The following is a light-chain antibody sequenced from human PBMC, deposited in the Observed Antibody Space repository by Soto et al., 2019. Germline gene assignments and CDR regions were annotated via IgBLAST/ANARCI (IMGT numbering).Light chain of an antibody. CDR2: GAS. CDR1: QSVSRSS. Sequence: EIVLTQSPGTLSLSIGERTTLSCRASQSVSRSSLTWYQQKPGQAPRLLISGASSRATGIPDRFSGSGSGTDFTLTISRLEPEDFAMYYCQQYGSSPPTVGGGTKLDIK. J-gene: IGKJ4*01. CDR3: QQYGSSPPT. V-gene: IGKV3-20*01.